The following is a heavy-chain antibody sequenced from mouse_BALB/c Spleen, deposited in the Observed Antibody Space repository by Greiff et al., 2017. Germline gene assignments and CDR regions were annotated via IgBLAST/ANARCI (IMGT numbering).Heavy chain of an antibody. CDR2: IFPGSGNT. D-gene: IGHD2-14*01. Sequence: QVQLQQSGPELVKPGASVKISCKASGYSFTSYYIHWVKQRPGQGLEWIGWIFPGSGNTKYNEKFKGKATLTADTSSSTAYMQLSSLTSEDSAVYFCARSVRRSAMDYWGQGTSGTVSS. V-gene: IGHV1-66*01. CDR1: GYSFTSYY. CDR3: ARSVRRSAMDY. J-gene: IGHJ4*01.